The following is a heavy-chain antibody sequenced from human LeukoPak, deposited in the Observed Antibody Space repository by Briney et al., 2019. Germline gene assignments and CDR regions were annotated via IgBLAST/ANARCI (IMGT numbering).Heavy chain of an antibody. CDR2: INHSGST. J-gene: IGHJ4*02. CDR3: ARGTVTTFIGY. D-gene: IGHD4-17*01. CDR1: GGSFSGYY. Sequence: PSETLSLTCAVYGGSFSGYYWSWIRQPPGKGLEWIGEINHSGSTNYNPSLKSRVTISVDTSKNQFSLKLSSVTAADTAVYYCARGTVTTFIGYWGQGTLVTVSS. V-gene: IGHV4-34*01.